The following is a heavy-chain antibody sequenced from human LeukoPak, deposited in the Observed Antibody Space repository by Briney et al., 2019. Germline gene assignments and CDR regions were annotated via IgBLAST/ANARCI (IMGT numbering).Heavy chain of an antibody. CDR1: GYTFTSYG. CDR2: ISAYNGNT. CDR3: ARQYSSGWPNWFDP. Sequence: ASVKVSCKASGYTFTSYGISWVRQAPGQGLEWMGWISAYNGNTNYAQKLQGRVTMTTDTPTSTAYMELRSLRSDDTAVYYCARQYSSGWPNWFDPWGQGTLVTVSS. D-gene: IGHD6-19*01. V-gene: IGHV1-18*01. J-gene: IGHJ5*02.